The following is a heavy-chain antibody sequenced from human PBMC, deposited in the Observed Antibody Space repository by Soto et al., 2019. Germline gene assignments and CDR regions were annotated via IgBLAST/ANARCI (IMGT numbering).Heavy chain of an antibody. Sequence: QVQLVQSGAEVKKPGSSVKVSCQASVGTFSSYAISWVRQAPGQGLEWLGGIIPIFGTANYAQKFQGRVTMTGDKSTSTAYMELSSLTCEDTVLEYCARAGMEGHIAVAGMHYFDYWGQGTLVTVSS. CDR3: ARAGMEGHIAVAGMHYFDY. D-gene: IGHD6-19*01. CDR2: IIPIFGTA. J-gene: IGHJ4*02. CDR1: VGTFSSYA. V-gene: IGHV1-69*06.